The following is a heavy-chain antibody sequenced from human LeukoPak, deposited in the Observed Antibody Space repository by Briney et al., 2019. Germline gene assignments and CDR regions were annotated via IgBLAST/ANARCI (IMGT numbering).Heavy chain of an antibody. J-gene: IGHJ4*02. CDR2: ISYDGSNN. Sequence: GGSLRLSCAASGFTFSSYAMHWVRQAPGKGLEWVAVISYDGSNNYYADSVKGRFTISRDNAKNSLYLQMNSLRAEDTAVYYCARDQGGSGPGVKVFDYWGQGTLVTVSS. D-gene: IGHD6-19*01. CDR1: GFTFSSYA. CDR3: ARDQGGSGPGVKVFDY. V-gene: IGHV3-30-3*01.